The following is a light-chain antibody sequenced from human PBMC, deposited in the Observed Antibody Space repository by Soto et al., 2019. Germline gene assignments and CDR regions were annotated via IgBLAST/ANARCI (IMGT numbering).Light chain of an antibody. J-gene: IGLJ1*01. V-gene: IGLV7-46*01. CDR3: LVIYTGVGEV. CDR1: TGAVTSGHY. Sequence: QAVVTQEPSLTVSPGGTVTLTCGSSTGAVTSGHYPHWFQQKPGQAPRTLIYDTSIKHSWTPARFSGSLLGGKAALTLSGAQPEDEAVYYCLVIYTGVGEVFGTGTKLTVL. CDR2: DTS.